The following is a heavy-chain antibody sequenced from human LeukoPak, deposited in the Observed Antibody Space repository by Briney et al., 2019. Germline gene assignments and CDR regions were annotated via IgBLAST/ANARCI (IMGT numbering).Heavy chain of an antibody. CDR2: INHSVGT. D-gene: IGHD3-10*01. CDR3: ASKRITMVRGVIIGYFDY. J-gene: IGHJ4*02. V-gene: IGHV4-34*01. CDR1: GFTFSDYW. Sequence: GSLRLSCAGSGFTFSDYWMSWVRQAPGKGLEWVGEINHSVGTNYNPSFKRRVTISVDTPKNQCSLNLSSVTAADTAVYYCASKRITMVRGVIIGYFDYWGQGTLVTVSS.